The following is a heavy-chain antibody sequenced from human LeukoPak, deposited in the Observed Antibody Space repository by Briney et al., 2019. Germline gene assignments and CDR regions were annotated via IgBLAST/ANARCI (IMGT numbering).Heavy chain of an antibody. J-gene: IGHJ4*02. CDR2: ISSSGSTI. V-gene: IGHV3-48*03. CDR3: ARDGMAAAGPKGDY. D-gene: IGHD6-13*01. CDR1: GFTFSSYE. Sequence: GGSLRLSCAASGFTFSSYEMNWVRQAPGKGLEWVSYISSSGSTIYYADSVKGRFTTSRDNAKNSLYLQMNSLRAEDTAVYYCARDGMAAAGPKGDYWGQGTLVTVSS.